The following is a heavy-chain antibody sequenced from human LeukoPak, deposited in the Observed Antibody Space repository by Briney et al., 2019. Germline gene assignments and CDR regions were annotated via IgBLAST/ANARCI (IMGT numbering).Heavy chain of an antibody. Sequence: GGSLRLSCATSGFTFSIYSMNWVRQAPGKGLEWISFISGSSTSTYYADSVKGRFTISRDNAKNSLYLQMNSLRAEDTAVYYCAREITMVRGVIHRYGMDVWGQGTTVTVSS. V-gene: IGHV3-48*04. J-gene: IGHJ6*02. CDR1: GFTFSIYS. CDR2: ISGSSTST. CDR3: AREITMVRGVIHRYGMDV. D-gene: IGHD3-10*01.